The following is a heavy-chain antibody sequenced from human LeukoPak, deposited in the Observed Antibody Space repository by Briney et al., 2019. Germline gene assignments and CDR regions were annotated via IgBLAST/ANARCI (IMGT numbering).Heavy chain of an antibody. CDR2: IKTSTGNP. D-gene: IGHD3-10*01. J-gene: IGHJ3*01. V-gene: IGHV7-4-1*02. Sequence: ASVKVSCKASGYTFTGYYMHWVRQAPGQGLEWMGYIKTSTGNPTYAQGFTGRFVFSLDTSVSTAYLQINNLKTEDTAVYYCARDQDVMVRGDVWGQGTMVTVSS. CDR3: ARDQDVMVRGDV. CDR1: GYTFTGYY.